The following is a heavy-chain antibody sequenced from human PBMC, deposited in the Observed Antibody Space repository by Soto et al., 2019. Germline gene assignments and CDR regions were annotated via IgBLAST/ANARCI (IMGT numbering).Heavy chain of an antibody. CDR1: GGSISSSSYY. V-gene: IGHV4-39*01. CDR3: ASDYSSSWNTGDGNWFDP. CDR2: IYYSGST. J-gene: IGHJ5*02. Sequence: PSETLSLTCTVSGGSISSSSYYWGWIRQPPGKGLEWIGSIYYSGSTYYNPSLKSRVTISVDTSKNQFSLKLSSVTAADTAVYYCASDYSSSWNTGDGNWFDPWGHGTLVTVSS. D-gene: IGHD6-13*01.